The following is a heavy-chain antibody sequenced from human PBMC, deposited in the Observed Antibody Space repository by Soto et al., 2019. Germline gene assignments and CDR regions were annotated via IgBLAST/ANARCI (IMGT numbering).Heavy chain of an antibody. D-gene: IGHD6-19*01. CDR3: ARRAGVGIGYFDL. Sequence: EVQLVESGGGLVKPGGSLRLSCAASGFTVSSHSVNWVRQAPGKGLEWVSCITATSSILYYADSVKGLFTITRDNAKHALYRQMDSLSVEDTAVYYCARRAGVGIGYFDLWGRGTLVTVSS. J-gene: IGHJ2*01. CDR1: GFTVSSHS. CDR2: ITATSSIL. V-gene: IGHV3-21*01.